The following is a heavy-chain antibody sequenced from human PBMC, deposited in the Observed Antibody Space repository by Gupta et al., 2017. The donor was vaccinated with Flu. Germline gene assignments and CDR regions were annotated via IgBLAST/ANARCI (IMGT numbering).Heavy chain of an antibody. Sequence: EVQLVESGGGLVKPGGSLRLSCAASGFTFSSYSMNWVRQAPGKGLEWVSSITRSSSYIYYADAVKGRFTISRDNARKSLYLQMNSLRAEDTAVYYCARESSSIFEWSIIGGWFDPWGQGTLVTVSS. J-gene: IGHJ5*02. CDR1: GFTFSSYS. CDR2: ITRSSSYI. V-gene: IGHV3-21*01. CDR3: ARESSSIFEWSIIGGWFDP. D-gene: IGHD3-3*01.